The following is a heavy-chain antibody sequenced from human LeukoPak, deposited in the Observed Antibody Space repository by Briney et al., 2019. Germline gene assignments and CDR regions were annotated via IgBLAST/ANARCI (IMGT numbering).Heavy chain of an antibody. J-gene: IGHJ4*02. D-gene: IGHD3-22*01. V-gene: IGHV3-48*01. CDR2: ISSSSSTI. Sequence: GGSLRLSCAASGFTFSSHSMNWVRQAPGKGLEWVSCISSSSSTIYYADSVKGRFTISRDNAKNSLYLQMNSLRAEDTAVYYCARGAYYYEDWGQGTLVTVSS. CDR1: GFTFSSHS. CDR3: ARGAYYYED.